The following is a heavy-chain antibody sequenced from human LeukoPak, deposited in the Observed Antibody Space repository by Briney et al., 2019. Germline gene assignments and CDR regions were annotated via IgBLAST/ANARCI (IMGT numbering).Heavy chain of an antibody. V-gene: IGHV3-21*01. J-gene: IGHJ3*02. Sequence: PGGSLRLSCAASGFTFSSYSMNWVRRAPGKGLEWVSSISSSSSYIYYADSVEGRFTISRDNAKNSLYLQMNSLRAEDTAVYYCARGYYDSSGERGAFDIWGQGTMVTVSS. D-gene: IGHD3-22*01. CDR2: ISSSSSYI. CDR1: GFTFSSYS. CDR3: ARGYYDSSGERGAFDI.